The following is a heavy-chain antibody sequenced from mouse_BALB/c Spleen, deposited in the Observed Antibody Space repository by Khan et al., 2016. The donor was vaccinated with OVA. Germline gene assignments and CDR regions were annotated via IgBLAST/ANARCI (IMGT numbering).Heavy chain of an antibody. CDR2: ISYSGNT. Sequence: EVQLQESGPGLVKPSQSLSLTCTVTGYSITSDYAWNWIRQFPGNKLEWMGHISYSGNTKYNPSLKSRISITRDTSKNQFSLQLNSVTTEDTATYYCARIYGGDFDYWGQGTTLTVSS. D-gene: IGHD1-1*01. V-gene: IGHV3-2*02. J-gene: IGHJ2*01. CDR3: ARIYGGDFDY. CDR1: GYSITSDYA.